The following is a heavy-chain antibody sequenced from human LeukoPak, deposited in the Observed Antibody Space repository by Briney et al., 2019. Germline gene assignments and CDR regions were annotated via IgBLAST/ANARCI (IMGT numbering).Heavy chain of an antibody. CDR3: AIGGTYGSGS. CDR1: GFTFANTW. Sequence: GGTLRLSCAASGFTFANTWMHWVREAPGKGLVSFSLINNDGSATNYADSVKGRSTISRDNTKNTVYLQMNSLRAEDTAVYYCAIGGTYGSGSWGQGTLVTVSS. V-gene: IGHV3-74*01. J-gene: IGHJ4*02. D-gene: IGHD3-10*01. CDR2: INNDGSAT.